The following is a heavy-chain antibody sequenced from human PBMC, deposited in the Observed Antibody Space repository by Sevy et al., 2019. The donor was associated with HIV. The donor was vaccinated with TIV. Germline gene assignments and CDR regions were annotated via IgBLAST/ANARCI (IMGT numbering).Heavy chain of an antibody. CDR2: INTDGSNT. J-gene: IGHJ4*02. CDR3: ARSSGSYFD. CDR1: GFTFSSYW. Sequence: GGSLRLSCATSGFTFSSYWMHWVRQAPGKGLVWVSRINTDGSNTTYADSVKGRFTISRNNAENTLYLQMNSLRAEDTAVYYCARSSGSYFDWGQGTLVTVSS. D-gene: IGHD3-10*01. V-gene: IGHV3-74*01.